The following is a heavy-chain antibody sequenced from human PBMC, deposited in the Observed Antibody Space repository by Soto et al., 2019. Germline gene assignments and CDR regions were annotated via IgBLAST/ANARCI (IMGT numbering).Heavy chain of an antibody. CDR3: ARESGDYYGMDV. CDR1: GGTFSSYA. Sequence: ASVKVSCKASGGTFSSYAISWVRQAPGQGLEWMGGIIPIFGTANYAQKFQGRVTITADESTSTAYMELSSLRSEDTAVYYCARESGDYYGMDVWGQGTTVTRLL. V-gene: IGHV1-69*13. J-gene: IGHJ6*02. D-gene: IGHD3-3*01. CDR2: IIPIFGTA.